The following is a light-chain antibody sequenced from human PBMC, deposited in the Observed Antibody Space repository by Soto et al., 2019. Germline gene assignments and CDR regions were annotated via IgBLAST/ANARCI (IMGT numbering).Light chain of an antibody. J-gene: IGKJ1*01. CDR2: KAS. CDR1: QSMSRW. CDR3: QQYNSYPWT. Sequence: DIQMTQSPYTLSASVGDRVTITCLASQSMSRWLAWYQQKPGKAPKLLIYKASTLESGVPSRVSGSGSGTDFTLTISSLQPADFATYYFQQYNSYPWTLGHGTKVVIK. V-gene: IGKV1-5*03.